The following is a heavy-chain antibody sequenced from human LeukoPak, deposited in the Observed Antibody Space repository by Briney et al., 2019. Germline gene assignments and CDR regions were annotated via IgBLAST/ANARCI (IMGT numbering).Heavy chain of an antibody. CDR1: GYTFTSYY. CDR2: INPSGGST. CDR3: ARGPVNYPNYYYYYMDV. D-gene: IGHD4-11*01. V-gene: IGHV1-46*01. Sequence: ASVKFSCKASGYTFTSYYMHWVRQAPGQGLEWMGIINPSGGSTSYAQKFQGRVTMTRDTSTSTVYMELSSLRSEDTAVYYCARGPVNYPNYYYYYMDVWGKGTTVTVSS. J-gene: IGHJ6*03.